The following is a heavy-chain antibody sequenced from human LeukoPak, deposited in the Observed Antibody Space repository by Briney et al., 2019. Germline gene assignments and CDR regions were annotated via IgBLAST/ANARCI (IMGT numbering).Heavy chain of an antibody. J-gene: IGHJ3*02. CDR2: ISPYNSST. D-gene: IGHD6-19*01. Sequence: ASVKVSCKSSGYTFTTYGISWMRQAPGQSLEWMGWISPYNSSTKYAQKLQGRVTMTTDTSTNTAYMEVRSLRSDDTAVYYCAREAPVAAGSDAFDIWGQGTMVTVSS. CDR3: AREAPVAAGSDAFDI. CDR1: GYTFTTYG. V-gene: IGHV1-18*01.